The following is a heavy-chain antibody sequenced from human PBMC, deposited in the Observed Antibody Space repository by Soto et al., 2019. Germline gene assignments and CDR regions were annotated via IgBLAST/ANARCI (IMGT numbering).Heavy chain of an antibody. CDR2: MSGRSGDP. CDR1: GYPFNKFA. V-gene: IGHV1-18*01. Sequence: QVQLVQSGGEVKKPGASVRVSCQASGYPFNKFAIHWVRQAPGHGLEWLGRMSGRSGDPNCAPTVRVRITMATHTSMNTAYMELRGLGADDPAVYYCAREGGHGTEKHQYGLDVWGQGTTVTV. J-gene: IGHJ6*02. CDR3: AREGGHGTEKHQYGLDV. D-gene: IGHD3-16*01.